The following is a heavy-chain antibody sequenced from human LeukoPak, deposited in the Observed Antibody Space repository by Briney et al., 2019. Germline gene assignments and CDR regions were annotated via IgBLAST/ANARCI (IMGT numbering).Heavy chain of an antibody. CDR1: GFTFSSFW. D-gene: IGHD3-10*01. J-gene: IGHJ4*02. Sequence: GGSLRLSCAASGFTFSSFWMHWVRQAPGKGLQWVSRINADGSSTGHADSVKGRLTISRDNAKNTLYLQINSLRAEDTAVYYCAREYYASGDYWGQGTLVTVSS. CDR3: AREYYASGDY. CDR2: INADGSST. V-gene: IGHV3-74*01.